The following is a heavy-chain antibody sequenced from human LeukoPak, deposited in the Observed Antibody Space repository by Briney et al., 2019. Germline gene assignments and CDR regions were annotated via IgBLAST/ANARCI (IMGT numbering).Heavy chain of an antibody. D-gene: IGHD5-18*01. Sequence: SETLSLTCTVSGYSISSGYYWGWIRQPPGKGLEWIGSIYHSGSTYYNPSLKSRVTIPVDTSKNQFSLKLSSVTAADTAVYYCARVGRYSYGTFDYWGQGTLVTVSS. CDR1: GYSISSGYY. J-gene: IGHJ4*02. CDR2: IYHSGST. V-gene: IGHV4-38-2*02. CDR3: ARVGRYSYGTFDY.